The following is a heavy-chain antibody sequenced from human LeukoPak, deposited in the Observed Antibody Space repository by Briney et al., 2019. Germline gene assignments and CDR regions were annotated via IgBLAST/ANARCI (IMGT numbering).Heavy chain of an antibody. CDR3: ARVGIGSCSGGSCDYFDY. D-gene: IGHD2-15*01. Sequence: GGSLRLSCAASGFTISDYYMNWIRQAPGKGLEWFSYMTSSSGYVNYADSVKGLFTISRDNTKNSLYLQMNSLRAEDTAVYYCARVGIGSCSGGSCDYFDYWGQGTLVTVSS. V-gene: IGHV3-11*06. CDR2: MTSSSGYV. CDR1: GFTISDYY. J-gene: IGHJ4*02.